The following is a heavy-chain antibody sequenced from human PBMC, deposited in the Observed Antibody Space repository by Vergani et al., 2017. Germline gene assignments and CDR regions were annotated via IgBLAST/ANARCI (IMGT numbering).Heavy chain of an antibody. V-gene: IGHV3-33*08. D-gene: IGHD2-15*01. CDR1: GFTFSSYG. CDR2: IWYDGSNK. J-gene: IGHJ4*02. Sequence: VQLVESGGGLVKPGGSLRLSCAASGFTFSSYGMHWVRQAPGKGLEWVAVIWYDGSNKYYADSVKGRFTISRDNSKNTLYLQMNSLRAEDTAVYYCARDAESIGYCSGGSCLPMGYWGQGTLVTVSS. CDR3: ARDAESIGYCSGGSCLPMGY.